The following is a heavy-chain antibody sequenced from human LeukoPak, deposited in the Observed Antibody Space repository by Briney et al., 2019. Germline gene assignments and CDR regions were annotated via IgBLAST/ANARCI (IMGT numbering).Heavy chain of an antibody. V-gene: IGHV1-18*01. CDR2: ISAYNGNT. D-gene: IGHD5-24*01. J-gene: IGHJ4*02. CDR1: GYTFTSYG. Sequence: ASVKVSCKASGYTFTSYGISWVRQAPGQGLEWMGWISAYNGNTNYPPKFQGRVTITADESASTAYMELSGLRSDDTAVYYCAREACREMRLMWPSLGGQDCRYDYWGQGTLVTVSS. CDR3: AREACREMRLMWPSLGGQDCRYDY.